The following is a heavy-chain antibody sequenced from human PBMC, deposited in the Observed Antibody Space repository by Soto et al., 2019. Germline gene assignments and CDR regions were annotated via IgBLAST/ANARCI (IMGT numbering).Heavy chain of an antibody. V-gene: IGHV1-18*04. CDR2: ISAYNGNT. CDR1: GYSFTSYW. CDR3: ARDSRWFDP. Sequence: PGESLKISCKGSGYSFTSYWISWVRQAPGQGLEWMGWISAYNGNTNYAQKLQGRVTMTTDTSTSTAYMELRSLRSDDTAVYYCARDSRWFDPWGQGTLVTVSS. J-gene: IGHJ5*02.